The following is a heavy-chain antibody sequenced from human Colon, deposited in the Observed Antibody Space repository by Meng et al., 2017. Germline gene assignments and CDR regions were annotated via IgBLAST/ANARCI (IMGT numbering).Heavy chain of an antibody. Sequence: GSLRLSCAVYGGSFSGYYWSWIRQPPGKGLEWIGEINHSGSTNYNPSLKSRVTISVDTSKNQFSLKLSSVTAADTAVYYCARGKAYGSGSCPPYFDYWGQGTLVTVSS. CDR1: GGSFSGYY. J-gene: IGHJ4*02. V-gene: IGHV4-34*01. CDR3: ARGKAYGSGSCPPYFDY. D-gene: IGHD3-10*01. CDR2: INHSGST.